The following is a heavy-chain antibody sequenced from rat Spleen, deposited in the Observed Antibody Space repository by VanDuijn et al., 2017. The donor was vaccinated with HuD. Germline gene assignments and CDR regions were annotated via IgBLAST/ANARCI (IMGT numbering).Heavy chain of an antibody. J-gene: IGHJ4*01. CDR2: IDPSGGNT. Sequence: EVQLVESGGGLVQPGRSLKLSCAASGFTFSDYGKHWIRQAPTKGLEWVASIDPSGGNTYYRDSVKGRFTISRDNVKNILYLQMDSLRSEDTATYYCTRAMYTTDYYFAKGYYVMDAWGQGASVTVSS. D-gene: IGHD1-6*01. CDR1: GFTFSDYG. CDR3: TRAMYTTDYYFAKGYYVMDA. V-gene: IGHV5-19*01.